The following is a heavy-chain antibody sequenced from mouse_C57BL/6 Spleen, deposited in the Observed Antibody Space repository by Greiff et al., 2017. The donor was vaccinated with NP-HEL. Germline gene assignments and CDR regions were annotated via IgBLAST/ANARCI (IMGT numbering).Heavy chain of an antibody. V-gene: IGHV5-17*01. CDR3: AREKGYGKGFAY. CDR2: ISSGSSTI. Sequence: EVKLMESGGGLVKPGGSLKLSCAASGFTFSDYGMHWVRQAPEKGLEWVAYISSGSSTIYYADTVKGRFTISRDNAKNTLFLQMTSLRSEDTAMYYCAREKGYGKGFAYWGQGTLVTVSA. J-gene: IGHJ3*01. CDR1: GFTFSDYG. D-gene: IGHD1-1*02.